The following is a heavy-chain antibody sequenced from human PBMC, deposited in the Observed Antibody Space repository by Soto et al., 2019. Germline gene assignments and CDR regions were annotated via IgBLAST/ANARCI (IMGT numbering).Heavy chain of an antibody. J-gene: IGHJ4*02. CDR2: IIPICGTA. Sequence: QVQLVQSGAEVKKPGSSVKVSCKASGGTFSSYAISWVRQAPGQGLEGMGGIIPICGTANYAQKVQGRVTISADESTSTAYMGLSSLRSEDTAVYYCARGEASGSGWAIIDYWGQGTLVTVSS. D-gene: IGHD3-22*01. V-gene: IGHV1-69*12. CDR1: GGTFSSYA. CDR3: ARGEASGSGWAIIDY.